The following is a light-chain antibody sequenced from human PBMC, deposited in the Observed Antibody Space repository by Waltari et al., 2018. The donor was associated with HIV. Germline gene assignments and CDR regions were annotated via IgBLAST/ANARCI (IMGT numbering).Light chain of an antibody. CDR2: GAS. Sequence: IVLTQSPGTLSFSPGEIATLSCRSSQRVSSNYLAWDQQKPGQAPRLLIYGASSRATGIPDRFSGTGSGTDFALTVSRLEPEDFAVYYCQQYGGSPQLTFGGGTKVEI. J-gene: IGKJ4*01. CDR3: QQYGGSPQLT. V-gene: IGKV3-20*01. CDR1: QRVSSNY.